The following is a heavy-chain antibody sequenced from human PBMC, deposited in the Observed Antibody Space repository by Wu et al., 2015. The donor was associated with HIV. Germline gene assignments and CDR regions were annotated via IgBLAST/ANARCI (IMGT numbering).Heavy chain of an antibody. Sequence: QVQLVQSGAEVKKPGSSVKVSCKASGGTFSSYAISWVRQAPGQGLEWMGGIIPIFGTANYAQKFQGRVTITADESTSTAYMELSSLRSEDTAVYYCARAPRAVWFGELSPWNWFDPWGQGTLVTVSS. D-gene: IGHD3-10*01. CDR2: IIPIFGTA. CDR1: GGTFSSYA. CDR3: ARAPRAVWFGELSPWNWFDP. J-gene: IGHJ5*02. V-gene: IGHV1-69*12.